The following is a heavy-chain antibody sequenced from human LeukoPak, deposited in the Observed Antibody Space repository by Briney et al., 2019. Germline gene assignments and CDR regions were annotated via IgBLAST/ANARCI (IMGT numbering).Heavy chain of an antibody. D-gene: IGHD3-10*01. CDR2: IYYSGST. CDR3: ARYYGSGSQLYYYYYYMDV. V-gene: IGHV4-39*07. Sequence: SETLSLTCTVSGGSISSSSYYWGWIRQPPGKGLEWIVSIYYSGSTYYNPSLKSRVTISVDKSKNQFSLKLSSVTAADTAVYYCARYYGSGSQLYYYYYYMDVWGKGTTVTVSS. J-gene: IGHJ6*03. CDR1: GGSISSSSYY.